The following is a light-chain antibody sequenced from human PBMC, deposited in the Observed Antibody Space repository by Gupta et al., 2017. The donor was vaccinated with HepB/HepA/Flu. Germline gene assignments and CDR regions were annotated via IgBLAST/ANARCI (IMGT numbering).Light chain of an antibody. CDR1: QSVDSY. CDR3: QQYKWPPRLA. Sequence: EIVMTPSPATLSVSPGERATLSCRASQSVDSYLAWYQQKPGQAPRLLIYDTSTRATGIPTRFSGSGSGTEFTLTISTLQSEDFAVYYCQQYKWPPRLAFGGGTKVEIK. CDR2: DTS. J-gene: IGKJ4*01. V-gene: IGKV3-15*01.